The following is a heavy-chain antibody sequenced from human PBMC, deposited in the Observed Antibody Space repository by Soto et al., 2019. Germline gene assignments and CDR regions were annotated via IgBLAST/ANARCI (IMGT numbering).Heavy chain of an antibody. CDR2: INPSGGST. J-gene: IGHJ4*02. D-gene: IGHD6-19*01. V-gene: IGHV1-46*01. CDR1: GYTFTSYY. CDR3: ARPKGSYSSGYYYFAY. Sequence: ASVKVSCKASGYTFTSYYMHWVRQAPGQGLEWMGIINPSGGSTSYAQKFQGRVTMTRDTSTSTVYMELSSLRSEDTAVYYCARPKGSYSSGYYYFAYWGQGTLVTVSS.